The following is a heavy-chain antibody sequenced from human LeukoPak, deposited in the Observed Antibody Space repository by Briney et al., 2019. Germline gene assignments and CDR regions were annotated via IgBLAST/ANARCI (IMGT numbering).Heavy chain of an antibody. V-gene: IGHV4-38-2*02. D-gene: IGHD3-22*01. J-gene: IGHJ3*02. CDR3: ARDPYYYDSGDDAFDI. CDR2: IYHSGST. Sequence: SETLSLTCTVSGYSISSGYYWGWIRQPPGKGLEWIGSIYHSGSTYYNPSLKSRVTISVDTSKNQFSLKLSSVTAADTAVYYCARDPYYYDSGDDAFDIWGQGTMVTVSS. CDR1: GYSISSGYY.